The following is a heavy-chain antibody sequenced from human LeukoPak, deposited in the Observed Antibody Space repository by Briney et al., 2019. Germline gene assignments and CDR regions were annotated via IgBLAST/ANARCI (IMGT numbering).Heavy chain of an antibody. CDR2: INPGGGST. J-gene: IGHJ6*03. Sequence: ASVKVSCKASGYTFIRYAMNWVRQAPGQGLEWMGVINPGGGSTGYAQKFQGRVTMTRDTSTSTVYMELSSLRSEDTAVYYCARDYYDSIYYYYMDVWGKGTTVTVSS. V-gene: IGHV1-46*01. CDR1: GYTFIRYA. D-gene: IGHD3-22*01. CDR3: ARDYYDSIYYYYMDV.